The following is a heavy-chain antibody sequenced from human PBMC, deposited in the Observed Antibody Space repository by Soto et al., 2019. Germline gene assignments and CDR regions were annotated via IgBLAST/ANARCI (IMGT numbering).Heavy chain of an antibody. CDR3: VRSEEIAARPRNYYYGMDV. CDR2: TYYRSKWYN. CDR1: GDSVSSNSAA. J-gene: IGHJ6*02. Sequence: PSQTLSLTCVISGDSVSSNSAAWNWIRQSPSRGLEWLGRTYYRSKWYNDYAVSVKSRITINPDTSKNQFSLQLNSVTPEDTAVYYCVRSEEIAARPRNYYYGMDVWGQGTTVTAP. D-gene: IGHD6-6*01. V-gene: IGHV6-1*01.